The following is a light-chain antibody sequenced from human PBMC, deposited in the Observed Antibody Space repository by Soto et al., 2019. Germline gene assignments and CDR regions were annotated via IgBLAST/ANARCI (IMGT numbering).Light chain of an antibody. CDR1: SSDVGGYNH. Sequence: QSALTQPASVSGSPGQSITISCTGTSSDVGGYNHVSWYQQHPGKAPKLTIYEVSNRPSGVSNRFSGSKSGNTASLTISGLQAEDEADYYCSSYTTSSTWVFGGGTKLTVL. J-gene: IGLJ3*02. CDR3: SSYTTSSTWV. CDR2: EVS. V-gene: IGLV2-14*01.